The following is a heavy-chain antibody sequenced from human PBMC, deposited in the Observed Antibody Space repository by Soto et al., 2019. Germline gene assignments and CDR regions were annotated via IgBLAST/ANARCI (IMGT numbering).Heavy chain of an antibody. CDR2: IIPIFGTA. CDR1: GGTFSSYA. D-gene: IGHD2-15*01. V-gene: IGHV1-69*13. J-gene: IGHJ4*02. Sequence: ASVKVSCKASGGTFSSYAISWVRQAPGQGLEWMGGIIPIFGTANYAQKFQGRVTITADESTSTAYMELSSLRSEDTAVYYCARFGSAPIGCSGGSCYSNTFDYWGQGTLVTVSS. CDR3: ARFGSAPIGCSGGSCYSNTFDY.